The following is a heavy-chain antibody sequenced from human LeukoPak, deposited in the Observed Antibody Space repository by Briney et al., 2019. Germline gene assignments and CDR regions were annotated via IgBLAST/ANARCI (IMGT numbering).Heavy chain of an antibody. J-gene: IGHJ4*02. Sequence: PGGSLRLSCAASGFTFSTYWMSWVRQAPGEGLEWVANINQDGSDKYYVDSVKGRFTISRDNAKNSVYQQMNSLRVEDTAMYYCARVSVAAADYWGQGALVTVSS. V-gene: IGHV3-7*01. CDR2: INQDGSDK. CDR3: ARVSVAAADY. CDR1: GFTFSTYW. D-gene: IGHD6-19*01.